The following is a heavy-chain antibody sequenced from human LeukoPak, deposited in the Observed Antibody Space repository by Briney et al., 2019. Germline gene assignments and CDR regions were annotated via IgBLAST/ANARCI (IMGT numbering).Heavy chain of an antibody. CDR2: ISYSGST. V-gene: IGHV4-39*01. CDR1: GGSISSSSFY. Sequence: SETLSLTCTVSGGSISSSSFYWGWIRQPPGKGLEWIVSISYSGSTYYNPSLKSRVTISVDTSKNQFSLRLNSVPAADTAVYYCARGPGMSTYYYYYMDVWGKGTTVTVSS. D-gene: IGHD2-2*01. CDR3: ARGPGMSTYYYYYMDV. J-gene: IGHJ6*03.